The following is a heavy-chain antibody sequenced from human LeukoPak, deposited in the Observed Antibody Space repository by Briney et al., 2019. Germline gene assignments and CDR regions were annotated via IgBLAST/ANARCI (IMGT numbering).Heavy chain of an antibody. J-gene: IGHJ6*02. V-gene: IGHV3-7*03. CDR3: ARGGGLDI. CDR1: GFTFSSYW. CDR2: INHNGNVN. D-gene: IGHD3-16*01. Sequence: GGSLRLSCAASGFTFSSYWMIWARQAPGKGLEWVASINHNGNVNYYVDSVKGRFTISRDNAKNSLYLQMSNLRAEDTAVYFCARGGGLDIWGQGATVTVSS.